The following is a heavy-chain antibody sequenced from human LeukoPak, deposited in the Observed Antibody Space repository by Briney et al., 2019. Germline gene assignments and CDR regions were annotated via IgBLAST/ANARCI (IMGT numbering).Heavy chain of an antibody. Sequence: PGGSLRLSCAASGFTFDDYAMHWVRQAPGKGLEWVSYISSSGSTIYYADSVKGRFTISRDNAKNSLYLQMNSLRAEDTAVYYCARADYYGFDYWGQGTLVTVSS. J-gene: IGHJ4*02. CDR3: ARADYYGFDY. D-gene: IGHD3-10*01. CDR2: ISSSGSTI. CDR1: GFTFDDYA. V-gene: IGHV3-48*03.